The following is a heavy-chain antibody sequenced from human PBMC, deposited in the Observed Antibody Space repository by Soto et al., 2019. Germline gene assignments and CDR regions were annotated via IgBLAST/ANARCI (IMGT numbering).Heavy chain of an antibody. CDR2: IYYSGET. D-gene: IGHD2-8*02. J-gene: IGHJ4*02. Sequence: SETLSLTCTVSGDSISRYSWNWIRQPPGKGLEWIGYIYYSGETKYNPSLESRVTISLDTPKNQFSLKLSSVTAADTAVYYGARDKITGLFDYWGQGTLVTVSS. CDR3: ARDKITGLFDY. CDR1: GDSISRYS. V-gene: IGHV4-59*12.